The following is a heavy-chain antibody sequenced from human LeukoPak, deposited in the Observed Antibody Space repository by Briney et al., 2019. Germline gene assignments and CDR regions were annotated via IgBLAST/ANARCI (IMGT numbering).Heavy chain of an antibody. D-gene: IGHD6-13*01. Sequence: SQTLSLTCVISGHSVSSNIATWNWIRQSPSRGLEWLGRTYYGSQWYYDYAVSVRSRITINPDTSKNQFSLQLNSVTPEDTAVYYCARGVATAGRGYDSWGQGTLVTVSS. J-gene: IGHJ4*02. CDR2: TYYGSQWYY. V-gene: IGHV6-1*01. CDR3: ARGVATAGRGYDS. CDR1: GHSVSSNIAT.